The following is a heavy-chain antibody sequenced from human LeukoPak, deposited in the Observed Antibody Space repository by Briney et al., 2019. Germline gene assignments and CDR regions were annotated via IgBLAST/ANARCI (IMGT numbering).Heavy chain of an antibody. V-gene: IGHV1-8*02. CDR1: GGTFSSYA. D-gene: IGHD4-23*01. J-gene: IGHJ6*02. Sequence: ASVKVSCKASGGTFSSYAINWVRQATGQGLEWMGWMNPNSGNTGYAQKFQGRVTMTRNTSISTAYMELSSLRSEDTAVYYCARGRGGYGGYYYGMDVWGQGTTVTVSS. CDR2: MNPNSGNT. CDR3: ARGRGGYGGYYYGMDV.